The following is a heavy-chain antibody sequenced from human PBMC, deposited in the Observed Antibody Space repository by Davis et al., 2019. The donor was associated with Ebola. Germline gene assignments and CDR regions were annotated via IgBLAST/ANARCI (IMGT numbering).Heavy chain of an antibody. V-gene: IGHV3-48*02. Sequence: GGSLRLSCAASGFTFSSYSMNWVRQAPGKGLEWVSYISSSSSTIYYADSVKGRFTISRDNAKNSLYLQMNSLRDEDTAVYYCARDVGTDYYDSSGYYFRSVREFDYWGQGTLVTVSS. CDR2: ISSSSSTI. CDR1: GFTFSSYS. D-gene: IGHD3-22*01. J-gene: IGHJ4*02. CDR3: ARDVGTDYYDSSGYYFRSVREFDY.